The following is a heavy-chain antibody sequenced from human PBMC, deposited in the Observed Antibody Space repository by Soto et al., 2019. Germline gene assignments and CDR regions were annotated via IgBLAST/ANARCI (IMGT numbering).Heavy chain of an antibody. CDR2: ISAYNGNT. J-gene: IGHJ6*02. V-gene: IGHV1-18*01. CDR3: ASSFTSSQWRYGMDV. Sequence: GASVKVSCKPSGYTFSNYGFSWVRQAPGQRLEWMGWISAYNGNTNYAQKVQGRVTMTTDTSTGTAYMELRSLRSDDTAVYYCASSFTSSQWRYGMDVWGQGTTVTVSS. CDR1: GYTFSNYG. D-gene: IGHD2-2*01.